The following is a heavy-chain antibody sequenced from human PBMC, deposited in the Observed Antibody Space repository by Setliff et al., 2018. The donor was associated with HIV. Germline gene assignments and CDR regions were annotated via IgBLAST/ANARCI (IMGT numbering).Heavy chain of an antibody. D-gene: IGHD5-12*01. V-gene: IGHV1-18*01. CDR3: ARGMGYVGYDWGLPWAPFDS. CDR2: ISPYNDIT. Sequence: ASVKVSCKASGYSFTSHGLHWVRQAPGQGLEWVGWISPYNDITNYAQNLQGRVTIITDTSTSTAYMELRSLTSDDTAVYFCARGMGYVGYDWGLPWAPFDSWGQGTQVTVSS. CDR1: GYSFTSHG. J-gene: IGHJ4*02.